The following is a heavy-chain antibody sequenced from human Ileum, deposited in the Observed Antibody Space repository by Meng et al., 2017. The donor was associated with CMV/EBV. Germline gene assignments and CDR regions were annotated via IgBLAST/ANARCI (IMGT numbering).Heavy chain of an antibody. J-gene: IGHJ4*02. CDR2: IYTSGTT. V-gene: IGHV4-4*07. CDR1: GGSISNYY. Sequence: QVRMREAGPGLGKTSETLSLTCYVSGGSISNYYWSWIRQPAGKGLEWIAHIYTSGTTNYNPSLKSRVTMSVDTSRNQFSLKLTSVTAADTAVYYCARNYGSGNWNFFHYWGQGTLVTVSS. CDR3: ARNYGSGNWNFFHY. D-gene: IGHD3-10*01.